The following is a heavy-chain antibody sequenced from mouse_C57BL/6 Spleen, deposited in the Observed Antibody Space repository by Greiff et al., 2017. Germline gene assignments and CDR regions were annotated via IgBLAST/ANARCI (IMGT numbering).Heavy chain of an antibody. V-gene: IGHV1-69*01. CDR1: GYTFTSYW. J-gene: IGHJ4*01. Sequence: VQLKQPGAELVMPGASVKLSCKASGYTFTSYWMHWVKQRPGQGLEWIGEIDPSDSYTNYNQKFKGKSTLTVDKSSSTAYMQLSSLTTEDSAVYYCARSDHGYDGDYAMDYWGQGTSVTVSS. CDR3: ARSDHGYDGDYAMDY. D-gene: IGHD2-2*01. CDR2: IDPSDSYT.